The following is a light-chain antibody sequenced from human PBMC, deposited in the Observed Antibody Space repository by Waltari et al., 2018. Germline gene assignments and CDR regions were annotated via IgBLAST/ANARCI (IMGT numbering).Light chain of an antibody. CDR3: QVWDANNDPGV. J-gene: IGLJ1*01. Sequence: SYVLTQPPSVSVAPGKTARITCGETNIGTKSVHWYQQKPGQAPILVISYDSDRPSGIPERFSGSNSGNTATLTISRVEAADEADYYCQVWDANNDPGVFGTGTEVTVL. CDR1: NIGTKS. CDR2: YDS. V-gene: IGLV3-21*04.